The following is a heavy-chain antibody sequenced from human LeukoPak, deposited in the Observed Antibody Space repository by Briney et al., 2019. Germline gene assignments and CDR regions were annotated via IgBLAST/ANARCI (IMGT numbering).Heavy chain of an antibody. CDR1: GFSFSNYA. CDR2: LSGNGERT. J-gene: IGHJ4*02. Sequence: PGGSLRLSCAASGFSFSNYAMSWVRQAPGKGLEWVSGLSGNGERTHYADSVKGRFTISRDNSKNTLYLQVNSLRAEDTALYFCAKRDYYDSSGYSPLFDNWGQGILVTVSS. D-gene: IGHD3-22*01. CDR3: AKRDYYDSSGYSPLFDN. V-gene: IGHV3-23*01.